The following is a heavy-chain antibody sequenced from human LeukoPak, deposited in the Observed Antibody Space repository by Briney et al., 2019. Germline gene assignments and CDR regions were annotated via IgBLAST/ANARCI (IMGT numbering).Heavy chain of an antibody. CDR3: ARVSRYYDSSGYYYRY. CDR1: EYTFTGYY. J-gene: IGHJ4*02. CDR2: INPNSGGT. D-gene: IGHD3-22*01. Sequence: ASVKVSCKASEYTFTGYYMHWVRQAPGQGLEWMGWINPNSGGTNYAQKFQGRVTITRNTSISTAYMELSSLRSEDTAVYYCARVSRYYDSSGYYYRYWGQGTLVTVSS. V-gene: IGHV1-2*02.